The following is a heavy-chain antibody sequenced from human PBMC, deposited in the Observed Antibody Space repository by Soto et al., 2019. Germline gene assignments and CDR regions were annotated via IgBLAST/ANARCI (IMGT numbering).Heavy chain of an antibody. V-gene: IGHV3-30*03. CDR2: LSFDGTAE. J-gene: IGHJ4*02. D-gene: IGHD2-21*02. Sequence: QVQLVESGGGVVQPGTSLRLSCKASGFIFRDYLIHWVRQAPGKGLEWLAVLSFDGTAEYYAGSTRGRFTISRDIPKSTTYLVINNVRREDTAMYYCARWATRLQSMEVLEYWGQGTLVTVPS. CDR1: GFIFRDYL. CDR3: ARWATRLQSMEVLEY.